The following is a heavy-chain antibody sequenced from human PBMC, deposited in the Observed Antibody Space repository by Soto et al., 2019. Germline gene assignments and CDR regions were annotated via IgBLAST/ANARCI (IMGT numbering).Heavy chain of an antibody. V-gene: IGHV4-4*07. CDR2: IHGSGSA. Sequence: SETLSLTCTVSNGSISNFYWNCIRQSSWKGLEWIGRIHGSGSANYNPSLRSRVTMSVDTSQNQFSLKVNSVTGADTAVYDCERSRHKGSWFEPWGQGTLVTVSS. J-gene: IGHJ5*02. CDR1: NGSISNFY. CDR3: ERSRHKGSWFEP. D-gene: IGHD2-21*01.